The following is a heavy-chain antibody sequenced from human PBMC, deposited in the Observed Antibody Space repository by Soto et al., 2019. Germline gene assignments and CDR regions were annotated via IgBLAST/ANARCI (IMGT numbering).Heavy chain of an antibody. D-gene: IGHD2-15*01. CDR2: IYYSGST. J-gene: IGHJ6*02. V-gene: IGHV4-59*01. CDR3: ARDFYEIGYCSGGSCPLYYYGMDV. Sequence: PSETLSLTCTVSGGSISSYYWSWIRQPPGKGLEWIGYIYYSGSTNYNPSLKSRVTISVDTSKNQFSLKLSSVTAADTAVYYCARDFYEIGYCSGGSCPLYYYGMDVWGQGTTVTVSS. CDR1: GGSISSYY.